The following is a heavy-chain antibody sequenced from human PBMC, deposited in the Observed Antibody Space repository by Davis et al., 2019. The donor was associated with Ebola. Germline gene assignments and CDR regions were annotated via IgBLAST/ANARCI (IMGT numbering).Heavy chain of an antibody. J-gene: IGHJ4*02. CDR2: IYYSGST. CDR3: ARGTFWSGYSFDY. Sequence: MPSETLSLTCTVSGGSISSYYWSWIRQPPGKGLEWIGYIYYSGSTNYNPSLKSRVTISVDTSKNQFSLKLSSVTAADTAVYYCARGTFWSGYSFDYWGQGTLVTVSS. CDR1: GGSISSYY. V-gene: IGHV4-59*12. D-gene: IGHD3-3*01.